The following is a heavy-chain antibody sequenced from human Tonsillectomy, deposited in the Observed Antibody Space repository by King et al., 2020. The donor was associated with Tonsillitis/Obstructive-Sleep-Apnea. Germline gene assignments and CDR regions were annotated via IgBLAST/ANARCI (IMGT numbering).Heavy chain of an antibody. J-gene: IGHJ4*02. CDR3: AREGEYSSTNYFGY. V-gene: IGHV4-39*02. Sequence: LQLQESGPGLVKPSETLSLTCTVSGGSISSSTYYWGWIRQPPGKGLEWIGSIYYSGSTYYNPSLKSRVTISVDTSKNQFSLKLSSVTAADTTVYFCAREGEYSSTNYFGYWGQGTLVTVSS. D-gene: IGHD6-6*01. CDR2: IYYSGST. CDR1: GGSISSSTYY.